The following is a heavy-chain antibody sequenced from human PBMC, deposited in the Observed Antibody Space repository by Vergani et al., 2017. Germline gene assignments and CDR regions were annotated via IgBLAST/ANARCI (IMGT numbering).Heavy chain of an antibody. V-gene: IGHV3-49*04. CDR3: TTGFPGSSWSTY. J-gene: IGHJ4*01. CDR1: GFTFSSYW. Sequence: VQLVESGGGLVQPGGSLRLSCEASGFTFSSYWMIWVRQAPGKGLEWVGFVRNKEDGGTPEHAASVKGRFTISRDDSKAIAYLQMNSLKTEDTAVYYCTTGFPGSSWSTYWGQGTLVTVSS. CDR2: VRNKEDGGTP. D-gene: IGHD6-13*01.